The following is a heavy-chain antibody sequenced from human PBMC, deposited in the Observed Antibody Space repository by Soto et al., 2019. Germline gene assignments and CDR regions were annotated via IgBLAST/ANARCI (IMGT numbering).Heavy chain of an antibody. CDR1: RFNFSAAW. CDR2: IKPKSEGETA. J-gene: IGHJ4*02. Sequence: GGSLRLSWVASRFNFSAAWLNWIRQAPGKGLEWVGRIKPKSEGETADYTAPVRGRFTISRDDSQNTLQLQMDSLKTEDTAVYYCATAPYSSGPTWGLGVLVTVSS. D-gene: IGHD6-19*01. CDR3: ATAPYSSGPT. V-gene: IGHV3-15*07.